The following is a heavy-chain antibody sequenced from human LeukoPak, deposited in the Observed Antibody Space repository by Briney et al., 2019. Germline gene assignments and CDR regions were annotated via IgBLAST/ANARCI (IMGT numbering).Heavy chain of an antibody. V-gene: IGHV1-18*01. CDR1: GYTFTSYD. CDR3: ARGTDLFDY. D-gene: IGHD2-8*02. CDR2: ISGYNGNT. Sequence: GASVKVSCKASGYTFTSYDISWVRQAPGQGLEWMGWISGYNGNTNYAQKLQGRVTMTTNTSTSTAYMKLRSLSSDDTAVYYCARGTDLFDYWGQGTLVTVSS. J-gene: IGHJ4*02.